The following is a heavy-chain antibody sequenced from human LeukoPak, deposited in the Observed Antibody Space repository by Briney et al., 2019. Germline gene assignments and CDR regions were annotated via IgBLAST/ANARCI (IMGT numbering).Heavy chain of an antibody. V-gene: IGHV3-30*18. J-gene: IGHJ2*01. D-gene: IGHD6-6*01. Sequence: GGSLRLSCAAPGFTFSSYGMHWVRQAPGKGLEWVAVTSYDGSKKYYADSVKGRFTISRDNSKNTLYLQMNSPRAEDTAVYYCAKDRSSSGYWYFDLWGRGTLVTVSS. CDR2: TSYDGSKK. CDR3: AKDRSSSGYWYFDL. CDR1: GFTFSSYG.